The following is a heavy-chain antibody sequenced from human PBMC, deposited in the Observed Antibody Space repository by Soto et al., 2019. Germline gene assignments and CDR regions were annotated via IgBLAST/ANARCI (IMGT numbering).Heavy chain of an antibody. CDR2: IWYDGSNK. D-gene: IGHD6-19*01. CDR3: ARDVRSAALDC. V-gene: IGHV3-33*01. Sequence: QVQLVESGGGVVQPGRSLRLSCAASGLTFKNYGMHWVRQAPGKGLEWVAVIWYDGSNKYYADSVKGRFTVSRDNSTNTLYLQMNSLRAEDTAIYYCARDVRSAALDCWGQGTLVTVSS. CDR1: GLTFKNYG. J-gene: IGHJ4*02.